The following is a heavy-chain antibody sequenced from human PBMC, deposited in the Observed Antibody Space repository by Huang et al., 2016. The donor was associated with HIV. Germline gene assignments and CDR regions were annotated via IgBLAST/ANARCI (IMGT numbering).Heavy chain of an antibody. Sequence: QVQLVQSGAEVKKPGSSVKVSCKASGGTFRSYAISWVRQAPGQGLEWMGGTSPILGKANYAQKFQGRVTITADESTSTAYMELSSLRSEDTAVYYCARARGYYDSSVSYYFDYWGQGTLVTVSS. V-gene: IGHV1-69*13. J-gene: IGHJ4*02. D-gene: IGHD3-22*01. CDR1: GGTFRSYA. CDR3: ARARGYYDSSVSYYFDY. CDR2: TSPILGKA.